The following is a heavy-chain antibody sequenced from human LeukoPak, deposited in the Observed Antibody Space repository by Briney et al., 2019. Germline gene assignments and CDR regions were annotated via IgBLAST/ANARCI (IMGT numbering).Heavy chain of an antibody. J-gene: IGHJ5*02. CDR2: IYHSGGS. Sequence: PSETLSLTCVVPGYSISNDYYWGWIRQPPGKGLEWIGNIYHSGGSYYNPSLKSRVTILVDTSKSQFSLKLSSVTAADTAVYYCAKAGTTGIHHWFDPWGQGNLVTVSS. CDR3: AKAGTTGIHHWFDP. V-gene: IGHV4-38-2*01. CDR1: GYSISNDYY. D-gene: IGHD1-1*01.